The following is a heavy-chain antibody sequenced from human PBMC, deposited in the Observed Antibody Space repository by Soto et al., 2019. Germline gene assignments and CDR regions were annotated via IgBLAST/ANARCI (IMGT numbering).Heavy chain of an antibody. D-gene: IGHD5-18*01. CDR1: GYSFTNYW. J-gene: IGHJ3*02. Sequence: GESLKISCKGSGYSFTNYWIGWVRQMPGKGLEWMGIIYPGDSDTRYSPSFQGQVTISADKSISTAYLHWSSLKASDTAMYYCARTSTAYSYTAFDIWGQGTMVTVSS. V-gene: IGHV5-51*01. CDR2: IYPGDSDT. CDR3: ARTSTAYSYTAFDI.